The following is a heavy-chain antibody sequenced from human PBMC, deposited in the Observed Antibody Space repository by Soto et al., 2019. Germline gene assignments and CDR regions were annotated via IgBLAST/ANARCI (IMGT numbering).Heavy chain of an antibody. V-gene: IGHV3-23*01. D-gene: IGHD1-1*01. CDR2: MTGSGGDI. CDR3: AKVHWNYDYYGMDV. J-gene: IGHJ6*02. CDR1: GFSFSRYA. Sequence: PGGSLRLSCAASGFSFSRYAMMWVRQAPGKGQEWVAGMTGSGGDIRYADSVKGRFTISKDNSKNTLYLQMNSLRAEDTAIYYCAKVHWNYDYYGMDVWGQGTTVTVSS.